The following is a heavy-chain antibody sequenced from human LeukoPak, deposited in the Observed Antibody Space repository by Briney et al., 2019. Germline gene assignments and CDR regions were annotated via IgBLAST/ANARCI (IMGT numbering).Heavy chain of an antibody. CDR1: GGSISSSSYY. Sequence: SETLSLTCTVSGGSISSSSYYWGWIRQPPGKGLEWIGSIYYSGNTYYNPSLKSRFTISVDTSKNQFSLNLNSVTAADTAVYYCARESYSSSWYPHYWGQGTLVTVSS. V-gene: IGHV4-39*07. D-gene: IGHD6-13*01. CDR2: IYYSGNT. J-gene: IGHJ4*02. CDR3: ARESYSSSWYPHY.